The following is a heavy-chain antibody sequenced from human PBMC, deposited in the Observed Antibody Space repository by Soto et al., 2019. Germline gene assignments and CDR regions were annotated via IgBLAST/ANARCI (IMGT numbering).Heavy chain of an antibody. Sequence: QVQLVQSGAEVKKPGASVKVSCKASGYTFTSYGISWVRQAPGQGLEWMGWISAYNGNTNYAQKLQGRVTMTTDTSTSTAYMELRSLRSDDTAVYYCARDYYDFWSGYYPSMDVWGQGTTVTVSS. V-gene: IGHV1-18*01. CDR2: ISAYNGNT. J-gene: IGHJ6*02. D-gene: IGHD3-3*01. CDR3: ARDYYDFWSGYYPSMDV. CDR1: GYTFTSYG.